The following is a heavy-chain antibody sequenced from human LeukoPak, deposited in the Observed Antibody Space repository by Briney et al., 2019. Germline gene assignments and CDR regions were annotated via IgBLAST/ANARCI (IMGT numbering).Heavy chain of an antibody. CDR2: IHSGGST. Sequence: GGSLRLSCAASGFXVSSNYISWVRQAPGKGLEWVSVIHSGGSTYYADSVKGRFTISRHNSKNTLYLQMNSLRAEDTAVYYCASSIAAAWYYDYWGQGTLVTVSS. V-gene: IGHV3-53*04. CDR3: ASSIAAAWYYDY. J-gene: IGHJ4*02. CDR1: GFXVSSNY. D-gene: IGHD6-13*01.